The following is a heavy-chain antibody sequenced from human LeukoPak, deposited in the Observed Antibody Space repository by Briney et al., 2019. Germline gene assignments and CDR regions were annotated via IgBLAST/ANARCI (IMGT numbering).Heavy chain of an antibody. J-gene: IGHJ4*02. D-gene: IGHD6-19*01. CDR1: GFTLSHYA. Sequence: GRSLRLSCTASGFTLSHYAMHWIRQAPGKGLEWVAVISDDGSNKYYADSVRGRFNISRDNSKNTLYVQMNSLRVEDTAVYYCARDLYSAGWFPDFWGQGTLVTVSS. V-gene: IGHV3-30*01. CDR3: ARDLYSAGWFPDF. CDR2: ISDDGSNK.